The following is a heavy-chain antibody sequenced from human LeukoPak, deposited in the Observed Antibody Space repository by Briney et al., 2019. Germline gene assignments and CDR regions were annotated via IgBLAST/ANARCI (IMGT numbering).Heavy chain of an antibody. J-gene: IGHJ4*02. CDR1: GGSISSYY. CDR2: IYYSGST. CDR3: ARHALYSNYGFDY. D-gene: IGHD4-11*01. V-gene: IGHV4-59*08. Sequence: SETLSLTCTVSGGSISSYYWSWLRQPPGKGLEWIGYIYYSGSTNYNPSPKSRVTISVDTSKNQFSLKLSSVTAADTAVYYCARHALYSNYGFDYWGQGTLVTVSS.